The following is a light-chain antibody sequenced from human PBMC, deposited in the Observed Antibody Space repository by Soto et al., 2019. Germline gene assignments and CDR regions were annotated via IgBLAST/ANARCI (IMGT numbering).Light chain of an antibody. Sequence: SALTQPASVSESPGKSITIACTGSSSDVADNNYVSWYQQHPGNPPKLILYDVSRRPSGVSNRFSGSKSGNTASLTISGLQAEDEADYYCSSSTRTSTLFGGGTQLTVL. CDR1: SSDVADNNY. CDR2: DVS. CDR3: SSSTRTSTL. J-gene: IGLJ2*01. V-gene: IGLV2-14*03.